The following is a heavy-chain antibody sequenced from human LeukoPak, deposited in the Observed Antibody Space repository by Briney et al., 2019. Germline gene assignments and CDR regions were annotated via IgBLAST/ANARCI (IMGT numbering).Heavy chain of an antibody. CDR1: GFTFNRFG. CDR3: ATSAHIEVGTAPPPDY. CDR2: IWYDGSNK. J-gene: IGHJ4*02. D-gene: IGHD2-21*02. Sequence: PGRSLRLSCATSGFTFNRFGMHWVRQAPGKGLEWVAVIWYDGSNKDYADSVKGRFPISRDNSKNTLYLQMSGLRAEDTAMYYCATSAHIEVGTAPPPDYWGQGTLVTVTS. V-gene: IGHV3-33*01.